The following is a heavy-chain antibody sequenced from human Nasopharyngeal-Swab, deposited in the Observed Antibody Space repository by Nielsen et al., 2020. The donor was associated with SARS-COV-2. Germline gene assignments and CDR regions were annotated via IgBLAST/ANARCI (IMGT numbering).Heavy chain of an antibody. V-gene: IGHV5-51*01. D-gene: IGHD3-22*01. CDR3: ARLPRHSSASINYYYYMDV. CDR2: IYVGDSDT. CDR1: GYIFTTYC. J-gene: IGHJ6*03. Sequence: GESLKISCKGSGYIFTTYCIAWVRQMPGKGLEWMGIIYVGDSDTRYSPSFQGRVTISADKSISTAYLQWSSLKTSDTAMYYCARLPRHSSASINYYYYMDVWGKGTTVTVSS.